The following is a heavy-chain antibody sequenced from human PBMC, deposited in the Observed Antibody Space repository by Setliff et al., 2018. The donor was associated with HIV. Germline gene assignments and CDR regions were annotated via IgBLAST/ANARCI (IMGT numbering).Heavy chain of an antibody. J-gene: IGHJ4*01. V-gene: IGHV4-34*01. CDR1: GESFSGYY. D-gene: IGHD2-8*01. CDR2: INHSGRA. Sequence: SETLSLTCAVYGESFSGYYWSWIRQPAGKGLEWFGEINHSGRAKYNPSLKSRASIPADTSKNQFSLRLTSVTAADTAVYYCARGAPYCNHGICHLFDYWGHGNLVTV. CDR3: ARGAPYCNHGICHLFDY.